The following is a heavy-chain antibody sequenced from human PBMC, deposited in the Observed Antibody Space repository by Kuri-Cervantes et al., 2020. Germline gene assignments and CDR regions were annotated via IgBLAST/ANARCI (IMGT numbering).Heavy chain of an antibody. CDR2: ISPYNGDT. D-gene: IGHD3-10*01. CDR3: ARVYTTMVRGVLTY. V-gene: IGHV1-18*01. CDR1: GYTFNRFG. J-gene: IGHJ4*02. Sequence: ASVKVSCKASGYTFNRFGVSWVRQAPGQGLEWMGWISPYNGDTRFAQNFQGRVTLTTDTAISVAYMELSRLRSDDTAVYYCARVYTTMVRGVLTYWGQGTLVTVSS.